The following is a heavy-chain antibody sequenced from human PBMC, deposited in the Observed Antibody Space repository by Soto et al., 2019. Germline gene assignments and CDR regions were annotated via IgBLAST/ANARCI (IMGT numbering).Heavy chain of an antibody. V-gene: IGHV4-59*12. CDR3: ARVPSP. J-gene: IGHJ5*02. CDR2: IYHSGST. Sequence: SETLSLTCTVSGGSISSDYWSWIRQPPGKRLEWIGYIYHSGSTYYNPSLKSRVTISVDRSKNQFSLKLSSVTAADTAVYYCARVPSPWGQGTLVTVSS. CDR1: GGSISSDY.